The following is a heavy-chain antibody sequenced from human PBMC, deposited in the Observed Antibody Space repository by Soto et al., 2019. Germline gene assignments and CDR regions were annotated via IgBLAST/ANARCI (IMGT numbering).Heavy chain of an antibody. V-gene: IGHV1-24*01. J-gene: IGHJ4*02. CDR3: ATDLPNSNYGTRSMKNAYFDY. Sequence: GASVKVSCKVSGYTLTELSMHWVRQAPGKELEWMGVFDPEDGETIYAQKFQGRVTMTEDTSSDTAYMELSSLRSEDTAVYYCATDLPNSNYGTRSMKNAYFDYWGQGTLVTVSS. CDR1: GYTLTELS. D-gene: IGHD4-4*01. CDR2: FDPEDGET.